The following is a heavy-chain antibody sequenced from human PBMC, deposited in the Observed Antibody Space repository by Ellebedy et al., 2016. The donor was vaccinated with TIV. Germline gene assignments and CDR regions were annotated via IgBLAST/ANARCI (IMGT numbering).Heavy chain of an antibody. CDR3: AGGSQFDP. V-gene: IGHV1-8*01. J-gene: IGHJ5*02. CDR2: MNPNNGNT. CDR1: GYIFTSYD. Sequence: AASVKVSCKASGYIFTSYDINWVRQATGQGLEWMGWMNPNNGNTEYAQKFQGRVTMTRNTSISTAYMELSSLRSEDTAVYYSAGGSQFDPWGQGTLVTVSS.